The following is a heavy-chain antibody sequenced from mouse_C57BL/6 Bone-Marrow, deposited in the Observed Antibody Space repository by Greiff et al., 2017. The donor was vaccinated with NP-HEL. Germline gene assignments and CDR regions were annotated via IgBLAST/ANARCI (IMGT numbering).Heavy chain of an antibody. D-gene: IGHD4-1*01. V-gene: IGHV1-55*01. CDR3: ARKTGTRGVCFDD. Sequence: QVQLQQPGAELVKPGASVKMSCKASGYTFTSYWITWVKQRPGQGLEWIGDIYPGSGSTNYNEKFKSKATLTVDTSSSTAYMQLRSLTSEDSAVYDCARKTGTRGVCFDDWGKGTTVTVAS. CDR1: GYTFTSYW. CDR2: IYPGSGST. J-gene: IGHJ2*01.